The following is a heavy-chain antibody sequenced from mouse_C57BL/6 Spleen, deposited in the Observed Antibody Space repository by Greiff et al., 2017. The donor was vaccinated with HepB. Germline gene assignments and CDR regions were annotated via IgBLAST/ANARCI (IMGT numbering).Heavy chain of an antibody. V-gene: IGHV14-4*01. Sequence: EVQLQQSGAELVRPGASVKLSCTASGFNIKDDYMHWVKQRPEQGLEWIGWIDPENGDTEYASKLQGTAAITADTSSNTAYLQLSSLTSVDTTVYYCTPYYYPRGFAYWGQGTLVTVAA. CDR1: GFNIKDDY. CDR2: IDPENGDT. CDR3: TPYYYPRGFAY. J-gene: IGHJ3*01. D-gene: IGHD2-4*01.